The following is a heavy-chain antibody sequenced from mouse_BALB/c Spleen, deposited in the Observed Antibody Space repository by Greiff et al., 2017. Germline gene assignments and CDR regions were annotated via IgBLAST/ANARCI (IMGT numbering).Heavy chain of an antibody. Sequence: EVQLVESGPGLVKPSQSLSLTCSVTGYSITSGYYWNWIRQFPGNKLEWMGYISYDGSNNYNPSLKNRISITRDTSKNQFFLKLNSVTTEDTATYYCARDRDGSFAYWGQGTLVTVSA. CDR2: ISYDGSN. D-gene: IGHD1-1*01. CDR3: ARDRDGSFAY. J-gene: IGHJ3*01. CDR1: GYSITSGYY. V-gene: IGHV3-6*02.